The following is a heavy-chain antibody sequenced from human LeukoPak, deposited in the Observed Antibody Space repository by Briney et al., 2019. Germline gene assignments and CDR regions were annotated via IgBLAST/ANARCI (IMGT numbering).Heavy chain of an antibody. CDR1: GGSISSGGYY. CDR3: ARAERGHIVVAYAFDI. CDR2: IYYSGST. J-gene: IGHJ3*02. V-gene: IGHV4-31*03. D-gene: IGHD2-21*01. Sequence: SETLSLTCTVSGGSISSGGYYWSWIRQHPGKGLEWIGYIYYSGSTYYNPSLKSRVTILVDTSKNQFSLKLSSVTAADTAVYYCARAERGHIVVAYAFDIWGQGTMVTVSP.